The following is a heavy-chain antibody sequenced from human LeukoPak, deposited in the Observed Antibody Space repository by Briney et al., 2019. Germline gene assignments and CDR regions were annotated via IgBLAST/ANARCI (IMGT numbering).Heavy chain of an antibody. V-gene: IGHV1-46*01. J-gene: IGHJ6*03. CDR3: ARVSSYDFWSGYSFDYYYYMDV. CDR2: INPSGGST. D-gene: IGHD3-3*01. CDR1: GYTFTSYY. Sequence: ASVKVSCKASGYTFTSYYMHWVRQAPGQGLEWMGIINPSGGSTSYAQKFQGRVTMTRDTSTSTVYMELSSLRSEDTAVYYCARVSSYDFWSGYSFDYYYYMDVWGKGTTVTVSS.